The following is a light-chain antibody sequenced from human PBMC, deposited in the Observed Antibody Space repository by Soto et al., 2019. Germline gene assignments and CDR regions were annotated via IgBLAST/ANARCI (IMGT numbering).Light chain of an antibody. J-gene: IGKJ5*01. Sequence: DIQMTQSPSSLSASVGDRVTITCRASQSISTSLNWYHQKPGKAPDLLIYGASSLQSGVTSGFTGSGSGTDFTLTITDLQPEDFATYYCQQNYSIPITFGQGTRLEIK. V-gene: IGKV1-39*01. CDR1: QSISTS. CDR3: QQNYSIPIT. CDR2: GAS.